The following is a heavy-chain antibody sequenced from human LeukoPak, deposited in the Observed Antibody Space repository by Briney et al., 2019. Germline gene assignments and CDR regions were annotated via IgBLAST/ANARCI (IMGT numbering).Heavy chain of an antibody. V-gene: IGHV3-30*03. CDR2: ISYDGSNK. CDR1: GITFSSYS. D-gene: IGHD3-3*01. Sequence: GGSLRLSCATSGITFSSYSMKWVRQAPGKGLEWVAVISYDGSNKYYADSVKGRFTISRDNSKNTLYLQMNSLRAEDTAVYYCARDLYYDFWSGYSTTYYYYGMDVWGQGTTVTVSS. J-gene: IGHJ6*02. CDR3: ARDLYYDFWSGYSTTYYYYGMDV.